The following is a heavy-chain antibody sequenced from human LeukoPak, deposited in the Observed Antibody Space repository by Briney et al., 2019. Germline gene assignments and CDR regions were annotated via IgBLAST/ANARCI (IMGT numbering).Heavy chain of an antibody. J-gene: IGHJ4*02. CDR2: INPNSGGT. D-gene: IGHD1-20*01. CDR1: GYTFTTYY. V-gene: IGHV1-2*02. Sequence: ASAKVSCKASGYTFTTYYALVRQAPGQGLEWMGWINPNSGGTNYAQQFQGRVTMTRDTSISTAYMELSRLRSDDTAVYYCARPYNWNDGGAVYYFDYWGQGTQVTVSS. CDR3: ARPYNWNDGGAVYYFDY.